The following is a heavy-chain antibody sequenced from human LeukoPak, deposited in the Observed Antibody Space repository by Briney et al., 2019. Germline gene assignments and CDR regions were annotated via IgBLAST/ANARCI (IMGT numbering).Heavy chain of an antibody. CDR3: ARGERGNSYGFLWNELPYYFDY. CDR2: IYHSGSA. D-gene: IGHD5-18*01. CDR1: DYSISSGYY. Sequence: NASETLSLTCSVSDYSISSGYYWGWIRQPPGKGLEWIGSMEWIGSIYHSGSAYCNSSLKSRVTISVDSSKNRFSLKLSSVTAADTAVYFCARGERGNSYGFLWNELPYYFDYWGQGTLAAVSS. V-gene: IGHV4-38-2*02. J-gene: IGHJ4*02.